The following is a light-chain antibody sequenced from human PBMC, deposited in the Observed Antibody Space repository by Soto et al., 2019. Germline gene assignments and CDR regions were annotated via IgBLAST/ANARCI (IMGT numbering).Light chain of an antibody. J-gene: IGKJ4*01. V-gene: IGKV1-27*01. CDR3: QKYNTAPIA. Sequence: DIQMTQSPSSLSASVGDRVTITCRASQGISNYLAWYQQKPGKVPKLLIYAASTLQSGVPSRFSGSGSGTDFNLDISSLQSEDVDTYYCQKYNTAPIALVGGNKVELK. CDR1: QGISNY. CDR2: AAS.